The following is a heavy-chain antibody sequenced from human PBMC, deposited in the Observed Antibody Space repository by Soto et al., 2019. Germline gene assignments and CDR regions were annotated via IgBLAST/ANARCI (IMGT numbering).Heavy chain of an antibody. CDR3: ARLPKGSLVTA. J-gene: IGHJ4*01. V-gene: IGHV3-48*02. CDR2: ISSSSDDN. Sequence: AQLVESGGGLVYPGGSLRLSCVASGFRFSDHSMNWVRQAPGKGLQWVSYISSSSDDNYYADSVKGRFTVSRDNAKKTLFLQMNRLRDDDSAIYYCARLPKGSLVTAWGQGSRVTVSS. CDR1: GFRFSDHS. D-gene: IGHD2-21*02.